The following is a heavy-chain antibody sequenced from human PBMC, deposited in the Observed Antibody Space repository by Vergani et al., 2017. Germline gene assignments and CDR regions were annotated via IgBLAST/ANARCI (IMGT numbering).Heavy chain of an antibody. J-gene: IGHJ4*02. CDR1: GFTFSSYS. V-gene: IGHV3-48*01. CDR2: ISSSSSTI. Sequence: EVQLVESGGGLVKPGGSLRLSCAASGFTFSSYSMNWVRQAPGKGLEWVSYISSSSSTIYYAESVKGRFTISRDNAKNSLYLQMNSLRAEDTAVYYCARDLNRKDYGDYLPFDYWGQGTLVTVSS. CDR3: ARDLNRKDYGDYLPFDY. D-gene: IGHD4-17*01.